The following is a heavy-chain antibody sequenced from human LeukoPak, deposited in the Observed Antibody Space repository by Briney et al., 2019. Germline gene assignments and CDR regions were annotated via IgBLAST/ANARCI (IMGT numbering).Heavy chain of an antibody. CDR3: TPSLYDILTGSDY. Sequence: GGSLRLSCAASGFTFSGSTMHWVRQASGKGLEWVGRIRSKANSYATAYAASVKGRFTISRDDSKNTAYLQMNSLKTEDTAVYYCTPSLYDILTGSDYWGQGTLVTVSS. V-gene: IGHV3-73*01. J-gene: IGHJ4*02. D-gene: IGHD3-9*01. CDR1: GFTFSGST. CDR2: IRSKANSYAT.